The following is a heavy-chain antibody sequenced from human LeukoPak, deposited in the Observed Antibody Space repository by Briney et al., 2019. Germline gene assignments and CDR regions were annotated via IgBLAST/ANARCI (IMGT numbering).Heavy chain of an antibody. CDR3: ARGTIWNWFDP. V-gene: IGHV1-69-2*01. J-gene: IGHJ5*02. Sequence: ASVKVSGKVSGYTFTDYYMHWVQQAPGKGLEWMGLVDPEDGETIYAEKFQGRVTITADTSTDTAYMELSSLRSEDTAVYYCARGTIWNWFDPWGQGTLVTVSS. CDR1: GYTFTDYY. D-gene: IGHD1-1*01. CDR2: VDPEDGET.